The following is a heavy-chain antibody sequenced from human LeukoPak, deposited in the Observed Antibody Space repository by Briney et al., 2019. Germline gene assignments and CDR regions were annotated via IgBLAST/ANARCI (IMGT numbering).Heavy chain of an antibody. CDR3: ARANWTPYYDSSGYQT. D-gene: IGHD3-22*01. V-gene: IGHV1-18*01. CDR1: GYTFTSYG. J-gene: IGHJ5*02. CDR2: ISAYNGNT. Sequence: ASVKVSCKASGYTFTSYGISWVRQAPGQGLEWMGWISAYNGNTNCAQKLQGRVTMTTDTSTSTAYMELRGLRSDDTAVYYCARANWTPYYDSSGYQTWGQGTLVTVSS.